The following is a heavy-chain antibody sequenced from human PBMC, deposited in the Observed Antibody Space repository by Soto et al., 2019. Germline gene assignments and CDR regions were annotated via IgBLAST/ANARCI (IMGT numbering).Heavy chain of an antibody. D-gene: IGHD3-9*01. CDR2: ISSSSSYT. CDR1: GFTFSDYY. V-gene: IGHV3-11*06. Sequence: PGGSLILSCAASGFTFSDYYMSWIRQAPGKGLEWVSYISSSSSYTNYADSVKGRFTISRDNAKNSLYLQMNSLRAEDTAVYYCARERYYDILTGQEDYFDYWGQGTLVTVSS. J-gene: IGHJ4*02. CDR3: ARERYYDILTGQEDYFDY.